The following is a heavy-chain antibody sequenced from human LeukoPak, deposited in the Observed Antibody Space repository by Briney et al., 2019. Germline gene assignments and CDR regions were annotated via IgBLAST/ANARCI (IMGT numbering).Heavy chain of an antibody. CDR3: ARLSRGAGAAKTFDY. CDR1: GGSLSSYH. D-gene: IGHD6-13*01. CDR2: VFYTGKA. V-gene: IGHV4-59*08. J-gene: IGHJ4*02. Sequence: PSETLSLTCTLSGGSLSSYHWSWFRQPPGKGLEWMGHVFYTGKAVYNPSLTGRVTISVDTSKNQFSLRLASVTAADTALYYCARLSRGAGAAKTFDYWGQGILVTVSS.